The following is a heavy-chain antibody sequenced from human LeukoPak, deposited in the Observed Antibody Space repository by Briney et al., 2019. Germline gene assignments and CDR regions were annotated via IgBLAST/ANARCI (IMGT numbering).Heavy chain of an antibody. CDR1: GLTFSDHY. V-gene: IGHV3-72*01. J-gene: IGHJ4*02. Sequence: GGSLRLSCAASGLTFSDHYMEWVRQAPGKGLEWIGRTRNKPNSYTTEHAASVKGRFTISRDDSRDSLYLQMNSLKTEDTAVYYCATHAGMAAAGRVFDYWGRGTLVTVSS. D-gene: IGHD6-13*01. CDR3: ATHAGMAAAGRVFDY. CDR2: TRNKPNSYTT.